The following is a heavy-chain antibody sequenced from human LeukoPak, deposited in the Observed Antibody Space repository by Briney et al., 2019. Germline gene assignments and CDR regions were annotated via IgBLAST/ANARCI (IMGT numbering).Heavy chain of an antibody. CDR3: ARGDVGATLDFYYFDMDV. J-gene: IGHJ6*02. Sequence: SETLSLTCTVSGGSISGYYWSWIRQPPGKGLEWIGEINHSGSTNYNPSLKSRVTISVDTSKNQFSLKLSSVTAADTAVYYCARGDVGATLDFYYFDMDVWGRGTTVTVSS. CDR2: INHSGST. V-gene: IGHV4-34*01. CDR1: GGSISGYY. D-gene: IGHD1-26*01.